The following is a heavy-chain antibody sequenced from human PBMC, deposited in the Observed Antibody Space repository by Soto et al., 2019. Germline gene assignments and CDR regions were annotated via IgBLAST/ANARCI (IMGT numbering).Heavy chain of an antibody. CDR2: SAPEEGEP. CDR1: KYTLTELT. CDR3: AADRKIVGTIGAFDF. V-gene: IGHV1-24*01. J-gene: IGHJ4*02. D-gene: IGHD1-26*01. Sequence: ASVKVSCKVPKYTLTELTIDWLRQAPGKGLEWMGRSAPEEGEPIYPQKFQGRVSMTEDPSTGTAYMELTSLRFEDTAVYFCAADRKIVGTIGAFDFWGQGTLVTVSS.